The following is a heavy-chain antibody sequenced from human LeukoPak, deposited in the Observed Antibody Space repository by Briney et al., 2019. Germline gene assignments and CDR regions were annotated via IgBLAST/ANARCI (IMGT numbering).Heavy chain of an antibody. CDR2: IRSKAYGGTT. CDR3: TRDKALGYSSSLESDY. V-gene: IGHV3-49*04. D-gene: IGHD6-13*01. CDR1: GFTFDDYA. Sequence: QTGGSQRLSCTASGFTFDDYAMSWVRQAPGKGLEWVGFIRSKAYGGTTEYAASVKGRFTISRDDCKSIAYLQMNSLKTEDTAVYYCTRDKALGYSSSLESDYWGQGTLVTVSS. J-gene: IGHJ4*02.